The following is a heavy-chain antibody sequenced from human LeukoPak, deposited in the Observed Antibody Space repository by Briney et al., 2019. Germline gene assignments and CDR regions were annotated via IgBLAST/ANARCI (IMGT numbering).Heavy chain of an antibody. Sequence: SETLSLTCTVSGGSISSYYWSWIRQPAGKGLEWIGRIYTSGSTNYNPSLKSRVTMSVDTSKNQFSLKLSSVTAADTAVYYCARGVWYYGSGSYYKYGMDVWGQGTTVTVSS. CDR3: ARGVWYYGSGSYYKYGMDV. CDR1: GGSISSYY. J-gene: IGHJ6*02. CDR2: IYTSGST. V-gene: IGHV4-4*07. D-gene: IGHD3-10*01.